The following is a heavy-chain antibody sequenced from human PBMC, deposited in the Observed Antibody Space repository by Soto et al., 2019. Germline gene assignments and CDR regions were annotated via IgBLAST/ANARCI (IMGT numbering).Heavy chain of an antibody. CDR1: GFTFSSYA. CDR3: AKDSLWSYSSSWYYFDY. V-gene: IGHV3-23*01. J-gene: IGHJ4*02. D-gene: IGHD6-13*01. CDR2: ISGSGGST. Sequence: GGSLRLSCAASGFTFSSYAMSWVRQAPGKGLEWVSAISGSGGSTYYAVSVKGRFTISRDNSKNTLYLQMNSLRAEDTAVYYCAKDSLWSYSSSWYYFDYWGQGTLVTVSS.